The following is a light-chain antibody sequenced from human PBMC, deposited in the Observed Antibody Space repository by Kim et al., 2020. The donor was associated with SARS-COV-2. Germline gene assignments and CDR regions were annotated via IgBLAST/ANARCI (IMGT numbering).Light chain of an antibody. Sequence: SYELTQPPSVSESPGQTASITCSGDKLGDKYACWYQQKPGQSPVLVIYQDTKRPSAIPERFSGSNSGNTATLTISGTQAMDEADYYCQAWDSSTVVFGGG. CDR3: QAWDSSTVV. CDR2: QDT. V-gene: IGLV3-1*01. J-gene: IGLJ2*01. CDR1: KLGDKY.